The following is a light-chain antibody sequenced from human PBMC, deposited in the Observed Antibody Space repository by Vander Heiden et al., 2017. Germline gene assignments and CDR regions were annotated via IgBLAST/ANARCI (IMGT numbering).Light chain of an antibody. V-gene: IGLV2-23*02. J-gene: IGLJ1*01. CDR2: EVG. CDR1: SGDIGSYHL. Sequence: QSALTQAASVSGAPGQSITISCIGTSGDIGSYHLVSWYQHPPGKAPRLIIYEVGTRPSGVSNRFSGSKSGNTASLTISGLQAEDEADYYCSSYAGSGTPYVFGTGTKVTVL. CDR3: SSYAGSGTPYV.